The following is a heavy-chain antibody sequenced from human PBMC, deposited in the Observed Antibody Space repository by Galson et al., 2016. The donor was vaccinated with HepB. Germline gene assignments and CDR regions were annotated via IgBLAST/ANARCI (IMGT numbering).Heavy chain of an antibody. V-gene: IGHV3-33*01. CDR2: IWYGGSNT. J-gene: IGHJ2*01. Sequence: SLRLSCAASGFTFSHYGMHWVRQLPGKGPEWVAAIWYGGSNTHYAASVKGRFTISRDNSKNTLYLQMNTLRAEDTALYYCARDLHLAWYVDLWGRGTWVTGSS. CDR1: GFTFSHYG. CDR3: ARDLHLAWYVDL.